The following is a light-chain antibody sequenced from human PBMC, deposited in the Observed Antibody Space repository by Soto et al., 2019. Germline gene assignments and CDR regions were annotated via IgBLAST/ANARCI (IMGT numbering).Light chain of an antibody. Sequence: DIQMTQTASSLSASVGDRVTITCRAIQTISTYLNWYQQKPGKAPKLLIYAASSLQSGVPSRFSGSGSGTDFTLTISSLQPEDFATYFCQQSHSIPYIFGQGTKLQLK. V-gene: IGKV1-39*01. J-gene: IGKJ2*01. CDR3: QQSHSIPYI. CDR2: AAS. CDR1: QTISTY.